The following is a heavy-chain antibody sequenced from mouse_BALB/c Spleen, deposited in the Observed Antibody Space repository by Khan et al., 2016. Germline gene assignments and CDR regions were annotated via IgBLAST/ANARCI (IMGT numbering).Heavy chain of an antibody. J-gene: IGHJ4*01. CDR3: LRDAMAY. CDR1: GSSFSGYY. CDR2: INPNNGGS. V-gene: IGHV1-18*01. D-gene: IGHD3-1*01. Sequence: VQLQQSGPDLVKPGASVKISCKASGSSFSGYYLDWVKQSHEKSLEWIGRINPNNGGSKYNQKFKGKAILTVDRSSTTAYMELRSLTSEDSAVYYCLRDAMAYWGQGTSVTVSS.